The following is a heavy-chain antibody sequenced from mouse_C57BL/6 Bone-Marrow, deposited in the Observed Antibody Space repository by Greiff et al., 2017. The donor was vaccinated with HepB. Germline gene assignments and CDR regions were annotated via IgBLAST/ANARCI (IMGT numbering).Heavy chain of an antibody. CDR2: IDPETGGT. CDR3: TRYYGPGYYAMDY. V-gene: IGHV1-15*01. Sequence: QVHVKQSGAELVRPGASVTLSCKASGYTFTDYEMHWVKQTPVHGLEWIGAIDPETGGTAYNQKFKGKAILTADKSSSTAYMELRSLTSEDSAVYYCTRYYGPGYYAMDYWGQGTSVTVSS. CDR1: GYTFTDYE. D-gene: IGHD1-1*02. J-gene: IGHJ4*01.